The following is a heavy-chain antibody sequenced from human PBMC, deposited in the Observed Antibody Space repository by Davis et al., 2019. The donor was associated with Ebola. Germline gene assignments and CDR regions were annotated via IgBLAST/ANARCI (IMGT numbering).Heavy chain of an antibody. D-gene: IGHD1-1*01. Sequence: PSETLSLTCAVSGGSISSSNWWTWVRQPPGKGLEWIGEIHHSGTTNYNPSLKTPVSISVDKPQNQFCLMPTSVTAADAAVYYCARGERVPDVYYYMDVWGRGTTVTVSS. J-gene: IGHJ6*03. CDR3: ARGERVPDVYYYMDV. CDR1: GGSISSSNW. CDR2: IHHSGTT. V-gene: IGHV4-4*02.